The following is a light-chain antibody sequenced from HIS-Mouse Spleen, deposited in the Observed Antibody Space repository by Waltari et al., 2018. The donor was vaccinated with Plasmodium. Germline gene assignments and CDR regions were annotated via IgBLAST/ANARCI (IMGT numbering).Light chain of an antibody. CDR3: QQSYSTHLYT. Sequence: DIQVNQAPSSLSASVGDRVHIPCRASQSISSFFNWYQQKPGKDPKLLIYAASSLQSGVPSTFSGSGSSTDFTIPISSLQPEDFATYYCQQSYSTHLYTFGQGTKLEIK. CDR2: AAS. J-gene: IGKJ2*01. V-gene: IGKV1-39*01. CDR1: QSISSF.